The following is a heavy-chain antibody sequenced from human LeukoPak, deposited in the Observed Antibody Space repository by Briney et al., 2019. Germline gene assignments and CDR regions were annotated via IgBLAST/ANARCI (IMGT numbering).Heavy chain of an antibody. J-gene: IGHJ4*02. CDR1: GFTFGDYV. CDR2: ISGDGGAT. D-gene: IGHD5-18*01. CDR3: AKGGYTYGGRLFDY. V-gene: IGHV3-43*02. Sequence: GGSLRLSCAASGFTFGDYVMHWVRQAPGKGLEWVSFISGDGGATYYADSAKGRFTISRDNGRKSLYLQMHSLRTEDTALYYCAKGGYTYGGRLFDYWGQGTLVIVSS.